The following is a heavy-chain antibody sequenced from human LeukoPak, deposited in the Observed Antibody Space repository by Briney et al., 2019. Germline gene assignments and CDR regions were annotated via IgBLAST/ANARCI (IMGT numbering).Heavy chain of an antibody. CDR3: AKSAPSKS. CDR2: IISSAAST. J-gene: IGHJ4*02. V-gene: IGHV3-23*01. CDR1: GLTFGDYA. D-gene: IGHD4-11*01. Sequence: GGSLRLSCTVSGLTFGDYAMSWVRQAPGKGLEWVSHIISSAASTDYADSVKGRFTISRDNSKNTLYLQMTSLRAEDTAVYYCAKSAPSKSGGQGPLVTVSS.